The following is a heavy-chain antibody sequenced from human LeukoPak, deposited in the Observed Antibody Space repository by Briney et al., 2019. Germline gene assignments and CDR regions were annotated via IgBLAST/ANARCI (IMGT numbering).Heavy chain of an antibody. CDR2: IYYSGST. V-gene: IGHV4-39*01. J-gene: IGHJ3*02. CDR3: ARHLGLTDAFDI. CDR1: GGSISSSSYY. Sequence: PSETLSLTCTVSGGSISSSSYYWGWIRQPPGKGLEWIGSIYYSGSTYYNPSLKSRVTISVDTSKNQFSLKLSPVTAADTAVYYCARHLGLTDAFDIWGQGTMVTVSS. D-gene: IGHD3-16*01.